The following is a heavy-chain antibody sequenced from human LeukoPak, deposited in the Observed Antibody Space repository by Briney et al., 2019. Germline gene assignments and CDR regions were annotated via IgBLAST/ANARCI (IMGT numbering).Heavy chain of an antibody. CDR2: IHTSGTT. J-gene: IGHJ3*02. CDR3: ARGGGYDAFDI. CDR1: GGSISSGSYF. V-gene: IGHV4-61*02. Sequence: TSQTLSLTCTISGGSISSGSYFWSWIRQPAGKGLEWFGRIHTSGTTNYNPSLKSRVTISRDTSKNEFSLKLSSVTATDTAMYYCARGGGYDAFDIWGQGTMVTVSS. D-gene: IGHD3-16*01.